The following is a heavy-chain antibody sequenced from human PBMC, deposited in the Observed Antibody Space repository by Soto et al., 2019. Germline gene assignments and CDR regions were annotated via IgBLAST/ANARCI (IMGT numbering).Heavy chain of an antibody. CDR2: IYSGGST. Sequence: EVQLVETGGGLIQPGGSLRLSCAASGFTVSSNYMSWVRQAPGKGLEWVSVIYSGGSTYYADSVKGRFTISRDNSKNTLYLQMNSLRAEDTAVYYCAREGRELFQGAPMFYFDYWGQGTLVTVSS. CDR3: AREGRELFQGAPMFYFDY. J-gene: IGHJ4*02. D-gene: IGHD1-26*01. CDR1: GFTVSSNY. V-gene: IGHV3-53*02.